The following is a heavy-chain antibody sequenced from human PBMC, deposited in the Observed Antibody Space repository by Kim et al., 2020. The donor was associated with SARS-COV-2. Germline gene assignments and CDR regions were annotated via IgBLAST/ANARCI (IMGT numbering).Heavy chain of an antibody. CDR2: IALSDSSA. J-gene: IGHJ6*02. CDR3: ARHGHEYSTSSDYYYGMDF. CDR1: GYSFTSYW. D-gene: IGHD6-6*01. V-gene: IGHV5-10-1*01. Sequence: GESLKISCKGSGYSFTSYWISWVRQMPGKGLEWMGRIALSDSSAKYSPSFQGHVTISADKSISTAYLQWSSMKASYTAMYYCARHGHEYSTSSDYYYGMDFWGLGTPVTVSS.